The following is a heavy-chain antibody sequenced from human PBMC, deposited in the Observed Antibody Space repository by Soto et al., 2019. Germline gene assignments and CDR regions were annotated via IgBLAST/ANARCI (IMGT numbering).Heavy chain of an antibody. CDR2: INSDGSIT. CDR3: VRYPRSVGGSYRPDY. Sequence: GSLRLSCAASGFTFSSYWMHWVRQVPEKGLVWVSRINSDGSITNYADAVKGRFTISRDNVKNTLYLQMNSLRAEDTAVYYCVRYPRSVGGSYRPDYWGQGTLVTVSS. D-gene: IGHD3-16*02. V-gene: IGHV3-74*01. CDR1: GFTFSSYW. J-gene: IGHJ4*02.